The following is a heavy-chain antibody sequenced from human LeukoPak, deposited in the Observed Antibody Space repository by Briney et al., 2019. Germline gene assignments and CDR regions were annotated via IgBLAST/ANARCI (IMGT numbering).Heavy chain of an antibody. J-gene: IGHJ6*02. CDR1: GFTFRDYY. D-gene: IGHD2-2*01. CDR2: ISSSGSTI. Sequence: GSLRLSCAASGFTFRDYYMSWIRQAPGKGLEWVSYISSSGSTIYYADSVKGRFTISRDNAKNSLYLQMNSLRAEDTAVYYCARDTSYYCSSTSCYFGAYYYYGMDVWGQGTTVTVSS. CDR3: ARDTSYYCSSTSCYFGAYYYYGMDV. V-gene: IGHV3-11*01.